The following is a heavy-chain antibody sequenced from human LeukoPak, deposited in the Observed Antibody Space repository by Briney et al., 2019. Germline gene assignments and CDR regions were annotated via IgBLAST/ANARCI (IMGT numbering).Heavy chain of an antibody. Sequence: GGSLRLSCAASGFTFSSYEMNWVRQAPGKGLEWVAFIRYDGSNKYYADSVKGRFTISRDSSKNTVYLQMNSLRAEDTALYYCAREGGIPAAVRWYFDLWGRGTLLTVSS. D-gene: IGHD6-13*01. CDR3: AREGGIPAAVRWYFDL. V-gene: IGHV3-30*02. J-gene: IGHJ2*01. CDR2: IRYDGSNK. CDR1: GFTFSSYE.